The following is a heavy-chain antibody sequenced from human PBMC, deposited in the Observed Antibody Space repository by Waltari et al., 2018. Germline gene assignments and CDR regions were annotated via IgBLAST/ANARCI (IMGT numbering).Heavy chain of an antibody. J-gene: IGHJ4*02. CDR2: INPDGSQK. CDR1: GFTFNTYW. Sequence: EVQLVESGGGLVQPGGSLRRPCAASGFTFNTYWMKWIRQAPGKGLEWVANINPDGSQKFYVDSVKGRFTVSRDNAQNSLYLQMNNLRAEDTAVYYCTTLARGESGDYWGQGTLVTVSS. CDR3: TTLARGESGDY. V-gene: IGHV3-7*01. D-gene: IGHD3-10*01.